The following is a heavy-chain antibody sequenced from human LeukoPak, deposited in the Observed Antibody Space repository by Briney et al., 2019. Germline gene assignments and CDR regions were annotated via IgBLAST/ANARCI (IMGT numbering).Heavy chain of an antibody. V-gene: IGHV1-8*01. D-gene: IGHD4-23*01. CDR1: GYTFTSYD. CDR3: ARGGGNSDYFDY. CDR2: MNPNSGNT. Sequence: ASVTVSCKASGYTFTSYDINWVRQATGQGLEWMGWMNPNSGNTGYAQKFQGRVTMTRNTSISTAYMELSSLRSEDTAVYYCARGGGNSDYFDYWGQGTLVTVSS. J-gene: IGHJ4*02.